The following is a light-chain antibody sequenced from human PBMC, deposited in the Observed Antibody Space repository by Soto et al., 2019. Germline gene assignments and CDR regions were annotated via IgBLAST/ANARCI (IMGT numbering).Light chain of an antibody. CDR3: SSYISTSRYV. V-gene: IGLV2-18*02. CDR2: EVT. J-gene: IGLJ1*01. Sequence: QSALTQPPSVSWSPGQSVTISCTGTSSDIGKYDRVSWYQQSPGTAPKLIIYEVTNRPSGVPARFSGSKSGNTASLTISGLQAEDEADYYCSSYISTSRYVFGAGTKLTVL. CDR1: SSDIGKYDR.